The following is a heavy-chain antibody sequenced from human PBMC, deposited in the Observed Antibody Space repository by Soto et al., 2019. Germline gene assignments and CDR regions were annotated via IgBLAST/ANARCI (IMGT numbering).Heavy chain of an antibody. Sequence: GGSLRLSCAASGITFEDYAMHWVRQAPGQGLEWVSGISWNSGNIGYADSVKGRFTISRDNAKNSLYLQMNSLRAEDTAVYYCASTPGYSYGSSGWGQGTLVTVSS. CDR1: GITFEDYA. CDR2: ISWNSGNI. D-gene: IGHD5-18*01. V-gene: IGHV3-9*01. CDR3: ASTPGYSYGSSG. J-gene: IGHJ4*02.